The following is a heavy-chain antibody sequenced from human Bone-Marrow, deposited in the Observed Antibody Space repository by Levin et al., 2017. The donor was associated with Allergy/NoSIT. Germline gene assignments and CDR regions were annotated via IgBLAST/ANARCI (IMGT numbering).Heavy chain of an antibody. Sequence: GESLKISCAASGFTLGNYWMTWVRQAPGKGLEWVASVRQDEGEKSYLDSVRGRFTISRDNAKNSLFLQMNNLRVEDTAVYFCARDPGGYDYWGQGTLVSVSS. V-gene: IGHV3-7*01. J-gene: IGHJ4*02. CDR3: ARDPGGYDY. D-gene: IGHD4-23*01. CDR1: GFTLGNYW. CDR2: VRQDEGEK.